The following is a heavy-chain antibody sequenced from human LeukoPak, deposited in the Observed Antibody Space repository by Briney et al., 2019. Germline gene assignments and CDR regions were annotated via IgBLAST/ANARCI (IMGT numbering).Heavy chain of an antibody. V-gene: IGHV3-30*18. CDR2: ISYDGSNK. Sequence: ARSLRRSGAGSGFTFSSYGLHWVRQAPGKGLEGGAVISYDGSNKYYADYVKGRFTISRDNSKNTLYLQMNSLRADDTAVYYCAKDRGYCSGGSCSLGDYWGQGTLVTVSS. J-gene: IGHJ4*02. D-gene: IGHD2-15*01. CDR3: AKDRGYCSGGSCSLGDY. CDR1: GFTFSSYG.